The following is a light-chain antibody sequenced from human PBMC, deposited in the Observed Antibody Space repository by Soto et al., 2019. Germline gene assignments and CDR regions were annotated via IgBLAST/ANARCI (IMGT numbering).Light chain of an antibody. CDR2: AAS. V-gene: IGKV1-39*01. J-gene: IGKJ5*01. CDR1: QSIRSY. Sequence: DIQMTQSPSSLSASVGDRVTITCRASQSIRSYLNWYQQKPGQAPNLVIYAASSLQAGVTSRFSGSGSGTDFVLTISCLQPEDFATYYCQQSYSTPLGFGQGTRLEIK. CDR3: QQSYSTPLG.